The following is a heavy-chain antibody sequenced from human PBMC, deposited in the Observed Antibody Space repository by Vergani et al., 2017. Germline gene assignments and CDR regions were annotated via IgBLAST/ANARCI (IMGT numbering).Heavy chain of an antibody. D-gene: IGHD1-26*01. Sequence: QVQLQESGPGLVKPSQTLSLTCTVSGGSISSGSYYWCWIRQPAGKGLEWIGRIYTSGSTNYNPSLKIRVSISVDTSQNQFSLKMSSVTAADTAVYYCARYSGGRGIDYWGQGTLVTVSS. CDR3: ARYSGGRGIDY. V-gene: IGHV4-61*02. CDR1: GGSISSGSYY. CDR2: IYTSGST. J-gene: IGHJ4*02.